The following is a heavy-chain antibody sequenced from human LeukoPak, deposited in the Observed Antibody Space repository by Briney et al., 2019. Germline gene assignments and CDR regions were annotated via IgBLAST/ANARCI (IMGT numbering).Heavy chain of an antibody. V-gene: IGHV4-34*11. CDR2: IYYSGNT. J-gene: IGHJ4*02. CDR3: ARGGSYGAYLDY. Sequence: SETLSLTCAVYGGSFSGYYWSWIRQAPGKGLEWIGYIYYSGNTNTYNPSLKSRATISLYTSRKYFSLELRSVTAADTAVYYCARGGSYGAYLDYWGQGALSSCPQ. CDR1: GGSFSGYY. D-gene: IGHD1-26*01.